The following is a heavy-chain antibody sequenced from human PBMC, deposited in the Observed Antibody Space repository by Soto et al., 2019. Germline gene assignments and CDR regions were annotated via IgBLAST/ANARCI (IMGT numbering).Heavy chain of an antibody. J-gene: IGHJ6*02. CDR3: AKTWGGAYYYGMDV. CDR2: THHSGTT. V-gene: IGHV4-39*02. Sequence: QLQLQESGPGLVKPSETLSLTCSVSGGSMTSRSYYWGWIRQPPGKGPEWIGNTHHSGTTYYNPSLKSRVTISVDTSKNHFFLKLTSVTAADTAMYYCAKTWGGAYYYGMDVWGQGTTVTVSS. CDR1: GGSMTSRSYY. D-gene: IGHD3-16*01.